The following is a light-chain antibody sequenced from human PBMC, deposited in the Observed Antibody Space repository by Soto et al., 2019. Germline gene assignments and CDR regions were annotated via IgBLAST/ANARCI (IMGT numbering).Light chain of an antibody. J-gene: IGLJ2*01. CDR1: SSDVGGYNY. CDR2: DVS. V-gene: IGLV2-14*01. CDR3: SSYTSSSTLGGV. Sequence: QSALTQPASVSGSPGQSITISCTGTSSDVGGYNYVSWYQQHPGKAPKLMNYDVSNRPSGVSNRFSGSKSGNTASLTISGLQAEDEADYYCSSYTSSSTLGGVFGGGTKLTVL.